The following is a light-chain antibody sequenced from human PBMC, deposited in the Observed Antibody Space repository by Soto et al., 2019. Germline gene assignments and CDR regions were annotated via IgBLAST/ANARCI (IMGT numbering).Light chain of an antibody. J-gene: IGLJ1*01. CDR2: TND. CDR1: SSNIGTSS. V-gene: IGLV1-44*01. Sequence: ALTQPPSASGTPGQTVTISCSGSSSNIGTSSVHWYKHLPGTAPKPLIYTNDQRPSGVPDRFSGSKSGTSASLAISGLQSEDDADYYCAVWDDSLNGHVFGAGTKVTV. CDR3: AVWDDSLNGHV.